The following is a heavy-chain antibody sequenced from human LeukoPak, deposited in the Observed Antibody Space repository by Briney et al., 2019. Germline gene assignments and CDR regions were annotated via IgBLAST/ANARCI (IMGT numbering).Heavy chain of an antibody. Sequence: SETLSLTCAVYGGSFSGYYWSWIRQPPGKGLEWIGEINHSGSTNYNPSLRSRVTISVDTSKNQFSLKLSSVTAADTAVYYCARGRTRYCSGGSCYLWFDPWGQGTLVTVSS. V-gene: IGHV4-34*01. CDR3: ARGRTRYCSGGSCYLWFDP. CDR2: INHSGST. CDR1: GGSFSGYY. J-gene: IGHJ5*02. D-gene: IGHD2-15*01.